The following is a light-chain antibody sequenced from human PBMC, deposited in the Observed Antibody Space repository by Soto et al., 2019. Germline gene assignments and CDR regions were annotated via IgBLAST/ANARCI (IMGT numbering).Light chain of an antibody. V-gene: IGLV2-8*01. CDR1: NSDIGGYSY. J-gene: IGLJ3*02. Sequence: QSALTQPPSASGSPGRSVTISCTGTNSDIGGYSYVSWYQQHPGKAPKLMIYEVSKRPSGVPDRFSGSRSGSTASLTVSGLQAEDEADYYCSSYAGSNILFGGGTKLTVL. CDR2: EVS. CDR3: SSYAGSNIL.